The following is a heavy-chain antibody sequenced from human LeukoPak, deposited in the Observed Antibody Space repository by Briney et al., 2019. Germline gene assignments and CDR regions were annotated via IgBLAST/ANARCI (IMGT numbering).Heavy chain of an antibody. Sequence: ASVKVSCKASGYTFTTYDINWVRQATGQGLEWMGWMNPNSGNTGYTQKFQGRVTMTRNTSISTAYVELSSLRSEDTAVYYCARGRGSGHKENWFDPWGQGTLVTVSS. J-gene: IGHJ5*02. D-gene: IGHD6-19*01. CDR3: ARGRGSGHKENWFDP. CDR1: GYTFTTYD. CDR2: MNPNSGNT. V-gene: IGHV1-8*01.